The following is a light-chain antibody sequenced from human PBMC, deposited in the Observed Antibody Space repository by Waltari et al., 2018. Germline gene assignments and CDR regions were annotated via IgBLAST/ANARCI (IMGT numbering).Light chain of an antibody. J-gene: IGKJ2*01. Sequence: EVVSQPSPALLFSSAEERTIPFSSSRQTVSTYLAWYQQKPGQPPRLLIFDASSRSTGIPAKFSGSGSGTDFTLTISSLEPEDFAVYFCQQHSSWPVTFGQGTKVEI. CDR2: DAS. CDR1: QTVSTY. V-gene: IGKV3-11*01. CDR3: QQHSSWPVT.